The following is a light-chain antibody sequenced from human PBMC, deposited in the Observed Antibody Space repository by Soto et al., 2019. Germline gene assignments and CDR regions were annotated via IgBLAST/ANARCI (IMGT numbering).Light chain of an antibody. J-gene: IGKJ1*01. Sequence: VLTQSPGTLSLSPGERATLSCRASQSVSSSYLAWYQQKPGQAPRLLIYGASNRATGIPDRFSGSGSGTDFTRTITRLEPEDFAVYYCQQYHDSYVTFGQGTKVEIK. V-gene: IGKV3-20*01. CDR3: QQYHDSYVT. CDR1: QSVSSSY. CDR2: GAS.